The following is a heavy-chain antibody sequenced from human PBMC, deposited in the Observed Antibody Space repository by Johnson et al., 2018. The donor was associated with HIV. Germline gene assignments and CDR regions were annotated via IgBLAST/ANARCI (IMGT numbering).Heavy chain of an antibody. D-gene: IGHD1-26*01. Sequence: VQLVESGGGLVQPGGSLRLSCAASGFTFSSYWMHWVRQAPGKGLVWVSRINADGSSTDYADSVKGRFTISRDNAKNTLYLQMNSLKTEDTAVNYCTTAHLVGANRPSEESYNDAFDIWGQGTMVTVSS. CDR2: INADGSST. J-gene: IGHJ3*02. V-gene: IGHV3-74*02. CDR1: GFTFSSYW. CDR3: TTAHLVGANRPSEESYNDAFDI.